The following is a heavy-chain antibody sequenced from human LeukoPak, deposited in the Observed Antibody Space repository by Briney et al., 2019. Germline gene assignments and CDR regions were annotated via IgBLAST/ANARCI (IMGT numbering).Heavy chain of an antibody. CDR2: VFHSGST. V-gene: IGHV4-39*01. J-gene: IGHJ4*02. CDR1: GGSISSFSYY. D-gene: IGHD6-13*01. CDR3: ATTSPGIAVAGEDLDC. Sequence: PSETLSLTCTVSGGSISSFSYYWGWIRQPPGKGLECIGNVFHSGSTNYNPSLKGRVTISVDTSKNQFSLKLTSVTAADTAVYYCATTSPGIAVAGEDLDCWGQGTLVTVSS.